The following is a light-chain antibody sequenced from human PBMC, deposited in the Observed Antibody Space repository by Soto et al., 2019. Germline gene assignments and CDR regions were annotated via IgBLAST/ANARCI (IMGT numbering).Light chain of an antibody. CDR3: QQYANSPNT. V-gene: IGKV3-20*01. CDR2: GGS. Sequence: EVVLTQSPGTLSLSPGDRGTLSCRASQGVSSLLAWYQQKPGQAPRLLIYGGSSRAAGIPARFSAIGSGTDYTRTISRVEPEDFAVYYCQQYANSPNTFGQGTRL. CDR1: QGVSSL. J-gene: IGKJ5*01.